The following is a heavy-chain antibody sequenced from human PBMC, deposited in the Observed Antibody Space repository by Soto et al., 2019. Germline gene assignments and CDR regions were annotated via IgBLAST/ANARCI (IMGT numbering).Heavy chain of an antibody. V-gene: IGHV1-24*01. CDR1: GYTLTELS. J-gene: IGHJ6*03. CDR2: FDPEDGET. D-gene: IGHD3-3*01. CDR3: ARGITIFGVVITYYMDV. Sequence: ASVKVSCKVSGYTLTELSMHWVRQAPGKGLEWMGGFDPEDGETIYAQKLQGRVTMTTDTSTSTAYMELRSLRSDDTAVYYCARGITIFGVVITYYMDVWGKGTTVTVSS.